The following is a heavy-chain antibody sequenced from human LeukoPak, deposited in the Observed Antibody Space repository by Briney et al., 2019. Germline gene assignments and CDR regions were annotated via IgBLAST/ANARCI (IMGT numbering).Heavy chain of an antibody. V-gene: IGHV1-8*01. D-gene: IGHD3-22*01. CDR3: ARSTNYYDSSGYSECGY. CDR1: GYTFTSYD. J-gene: IGHJ4*02. Sequence: ASVKVSCKASGYTFTSYDINWVRQATGQGLEWMGWMSPNSGNTGYAQKFQGRVTMTRNTSISTAYMELSSLGSEDTAVYYCARSTNYYDSSGYSECGYWGQGTLVTVSS. CDR2: MSPNSGNT.